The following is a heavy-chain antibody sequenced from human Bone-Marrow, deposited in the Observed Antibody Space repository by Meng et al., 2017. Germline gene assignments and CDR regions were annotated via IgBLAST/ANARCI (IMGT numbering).Heavy chain of an antibody. D-gene: IGHD2-15*01. J-gene: IGHJ4*02. Sequence: QAHAVQPGAEGKKPGASGKFSCKASGYTFTGYYMHWVRQAPGQGLEWMGRINPNSGGTNYAQKFQGRVTMTRDTSISTAYMELSRLRSDDTAVYYCARVRVLVRSPPGRGFPFDYWGQGTLVTVSS. CDR3: ARVRVLVRSPPGRGFPFDY. CDR1: GYTFTGYY. CDR2: INPNSGGT. V-gene: IGHV1-2*06.